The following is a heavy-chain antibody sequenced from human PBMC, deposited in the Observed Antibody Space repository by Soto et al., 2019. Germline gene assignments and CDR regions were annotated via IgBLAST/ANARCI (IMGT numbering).Heavy chain of an antibody. D-gene: IGHD6-13*01. J-gene: IGHJ1*01. CDR2: INPNSGGT. V-gene: IGHV1-2*02. Sequence: ASVKVSCKAPGYTFTGYYMHWVRQAPGQGLEWMGWINPNSGGTNYAQKFQGRVTMTRDTSISTAYMELSRLRSDDTAVYYCARGGAAAAGTFQHWGQGTLVTVSS. CDR1: GYTFTGYY. CDR3: ARGGAAAAGTFQH.